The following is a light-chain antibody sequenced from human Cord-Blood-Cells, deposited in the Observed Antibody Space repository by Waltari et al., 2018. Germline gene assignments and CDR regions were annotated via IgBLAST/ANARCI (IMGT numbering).Light chain of an antibody. CDR2: TDS. CDR3: QSADSSGTYPV. V-gene: IGLV3-25*03. Sequence: SYELTQPPSVSVSPGQTARITCSGDALPKQYAYWYQQKPGQAPVLVIYTDSGRPSGIPERFSGSSSGTTVTLTISGVQAEDEADYYCQSADSSGTYPVFGGGTKLTVL. J-gene: IGLJ2*01. CDR1: ALPKQY.